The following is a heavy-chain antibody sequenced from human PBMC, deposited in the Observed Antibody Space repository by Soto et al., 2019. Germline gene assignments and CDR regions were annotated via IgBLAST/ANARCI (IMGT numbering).Heavy chain of an antibody. CDR2: TSYDGNNK. CDR1: GFRFKSFV. Sequence: QVQLVESGGGVVQPGASLRLSCAASGFRFKSFVMHWVRQAPGKGLEWVALTSYDGNNKDYGDSVKGRFTVSRDNSQNTLHLQMDFLRPEDTALYYCARWGTTGGFDLWGQGTLVSVSS. CDR3: ARWGTTGGFDL. D-gene: IGHD3-16*01. V-gene: IGHV3-30*19. J-gene: IGHJ4*02.